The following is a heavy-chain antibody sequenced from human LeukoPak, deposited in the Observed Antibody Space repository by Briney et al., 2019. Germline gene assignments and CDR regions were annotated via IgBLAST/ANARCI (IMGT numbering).Heavy chain of an antibody. V-gene: IGHV1-18*01. CDR2: INTYNGNT. CDR1: GYIFTSYG. Sequence: ASVKVSCKASGYIFTSYGITWVRQAPGQGLEWMGWINTYNGNTNYAQKVQGRVTMTTDTSTRTAYMGLRSLRSDDTAIYYCARDLVSGNGYTSSCYYWGQGTQVTVSS. J-gene: IGHJ4*02. D-gene: IGHD6-13*01. CDR3: ARDLVSGNGYTSSCYY.